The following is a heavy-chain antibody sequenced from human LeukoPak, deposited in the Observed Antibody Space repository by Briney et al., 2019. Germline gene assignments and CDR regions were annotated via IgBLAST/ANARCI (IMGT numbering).Heavy chain of an antibody. CDR2: IYYSWST. D-gene: IGHD5-12*01. CDR1: GGSLSRHQ. V-gene: IGHV4-59*11. J-gene: IGHJ4*02. Sequence: SGTLSVTRTVSGGSLSRHQWRSLRPPPWKGLAGVGDIYYSWSTYYNPSLLRRVPVSLVTTKTQVSLMLSYETAADTAQYCCARGYGGYDWVFDYWGQGTLVTVS. CDR3: ARGYGGYDWVFDY.